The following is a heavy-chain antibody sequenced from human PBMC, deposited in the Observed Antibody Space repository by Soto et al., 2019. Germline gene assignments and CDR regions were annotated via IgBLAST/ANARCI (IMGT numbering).Heavy chain of an antibody. Sequence: EVQLLESGGGLVQPGGSLRLSCAASGFTFSSYAMSWVRQAPGKGLEWVSAISGSGGSTYYADSVKGRFTISRDNSKNTLYLPMNSLGAEDTAVYYGANRDYGDYVLLDYWGQGTLVTVSS. CDR3: ANRDYGDYVLLDY. V-gene: IGHV3-23*01. CDR2: ISGSGGST. J-gene: IGHJ4*02. D-gene: IGHD4-17*01. CDR1: GFTFSSYA.